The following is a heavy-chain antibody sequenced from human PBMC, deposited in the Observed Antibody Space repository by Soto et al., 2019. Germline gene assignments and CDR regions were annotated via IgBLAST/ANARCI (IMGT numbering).Heavy chain of an antibody. J-gene: IGHJ4*02. D-gene: IGHD3-22*01. V-gene: IGHV1-69*06. CDR2: IIPNFDTP. Sequence: QVQLVQSGAEVQKTGSSVKLSCKASGDSFNTFAVTWERQAPGQGRAWMGGIIPNFDTPNYAQKFQGRVTIIADKSTSPPNMELSSLRSEDTAVYYCARPYYDSSGYYLWYFAYWGQGTLVTVSS. CDR1: GDSFNTFA. CDR3: ARPYYDSSGYYLWYFAY.